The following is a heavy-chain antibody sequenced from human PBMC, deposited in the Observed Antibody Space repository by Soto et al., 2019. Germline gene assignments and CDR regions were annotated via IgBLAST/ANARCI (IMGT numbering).Heavy chain of an antibody. CDR1: GASISSGY. CDR2: IYYDGRT. D-gene: IGHD1-1*01. V-gene: IGHV4-30-4*01. J-gene: IGHJ4*02. Sequence: SETLSLTCTVSGASISSGYWSWIRQSPGKGLEWIGYIYYDGRTYYNPSLRSRVTISVDTSQNQFSLKLSSVTAADTAVYYCARERTTGTTGLDYWGQGTLVTVSS. CDR3: ARERTTGTTGLDY.